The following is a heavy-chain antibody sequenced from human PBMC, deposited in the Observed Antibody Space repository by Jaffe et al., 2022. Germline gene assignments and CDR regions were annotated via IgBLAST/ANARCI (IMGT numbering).Heavy chain of an antibody. D-gene: IGHD3-10*01. CDR3: ARGLGSGSYYVY. Sequence: QVQLQQWGAGLLKPSETLSLTCAVYGGSFSGYYWTWIRQPPGKGLEWIGEVNQSGSTNYNPSLKSRVTISVDTSKKQFSLKLSSVTAADTAVYYCARGLGSGSYYVYWGQGTLVTVSS. J-gene: IGHJ4*02. V-gene: IGHV4-34*01. CDR2: VNQSGST. CDR1: GGSFSGYY.